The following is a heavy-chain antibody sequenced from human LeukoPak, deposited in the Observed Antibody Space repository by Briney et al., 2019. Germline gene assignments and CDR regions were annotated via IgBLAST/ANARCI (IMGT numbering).Heavy chain of an antibody. CDR2: ISYSGTT. CDR3: ARGSSKAVGGTPYFDY. J-gene: IGHJ4*02. CDR1: GDSISSNNYY. V-gene: IGHV4-39*07. D-gene: IGHD6-19*01. Sequence: SETLSLTCTVSGDSISSNNYYWGWIRQPPGKRLEWIGSISYSGTTYYNPSLKSRVTISIDTSKNQFSLKLSSVTAADTAVYYCARGSSKAVGGTPYFDYWGQGTLVTVSS.